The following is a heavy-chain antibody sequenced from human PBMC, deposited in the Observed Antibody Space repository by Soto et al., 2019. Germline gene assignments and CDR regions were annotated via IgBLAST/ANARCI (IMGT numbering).Heavy chain of an antibody. V-gene: IGHV4-30-2*01. CDR2: SYHSGST. Sequence: PSGTRDPIWAVSGGSISSGVYSWIWIRQPPGKGLEWIGYSYHSGSTYYNPSLKSRVTISVDRSKNQFSLKLSSVTAADTAVYYCARRATYYDFWSGPPGAFDIWGQGTMVTVSS. CDR1: GGSISSGVYS. CDR3: ARRATYYDFWSGPPGAFDI. D-gene: IGHD3-3*01. J-gene: IGHJ3*02.